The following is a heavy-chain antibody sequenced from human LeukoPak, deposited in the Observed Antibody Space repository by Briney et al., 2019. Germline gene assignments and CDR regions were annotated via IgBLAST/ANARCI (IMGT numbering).Heavy chain of an antibody. J-gene: IGHJ6*03. CDR2: IKGIGPTT. V-gene: IGHV3-11*04. CDR1: GFTFSDYY. CDR3: ARAGELRYMDV. Sequence: GGSLRLSCAASGFTFSDYYMSWIRQAPGKGLEWVSTIKGIGPTTYYADSLKGRFTISRDNAKNSLFLQMCSLRADDTAIYYCARAGELRYMDVWGKGTAVTVSS. D-gene: IGHD3-16*01.